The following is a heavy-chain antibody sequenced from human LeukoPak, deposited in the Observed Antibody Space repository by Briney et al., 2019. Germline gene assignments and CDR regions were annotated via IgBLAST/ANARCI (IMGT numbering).Heavy chain of an antibody. CDR1: GGSFSGYY. D-gene: IGHD2-2*01. CDR2: INHSGST. V-gene: IGHV4-34*01. Sequence: PSETLALNCAVYGGSFSGYYWSWIRQPPGKGLEWIGEINHSGSTNYNPSLKSRVTISVDTSKNQFSLKLSSVTAADTAVYYCARGNGNCSSTSCYGKNFDYWGQGTLVTVSS. CDR3: ARGNGNCSSTSCYGKNFDY. J-gene: IGHJ4*02.